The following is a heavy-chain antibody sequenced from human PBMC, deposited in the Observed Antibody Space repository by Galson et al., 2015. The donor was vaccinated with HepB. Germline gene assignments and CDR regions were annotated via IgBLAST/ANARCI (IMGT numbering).Heavy chain of an antibody. D-gene: IGHD6-6*01. Sequence: SLRLSCAASGFTFSSYGMHWVRQAPGKGLEWVAVIWYDGSSKYYADSVKGRFTISRDNSKNTLYLQMNSLRAEDTAVYYCARDPRGSSSSTPDYYYYMDVWGKGTTVTVSS. CDR3: ARDPRGSSSSTPDYYYYMDV. CDR1: GFTFSSYG. CDR2: IWYDGSSK. V-gene: IGHV3-33*01. J-gene: IGHJ6*03.